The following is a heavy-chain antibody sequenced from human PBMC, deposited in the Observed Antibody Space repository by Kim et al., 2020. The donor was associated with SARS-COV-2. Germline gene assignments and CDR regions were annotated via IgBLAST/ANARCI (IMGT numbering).Heavy chain of an antibody. J-gene: IGHJ4*02. D-gene: IGHD2-8*01. CDR1: GFTFGTYA. CDR2: ISGSGAHT. Sequence: GGSLRLSCAASGFTFGTYAMTWVRQAPGKGLEWVSGISGSGAHTYYAESVKGRFTISRDNSKNTLYLQMNSLRVDDTAVYYCAKGLLVVSLLDYWGQGTLVTVSS. CDR3: AKGLLVVSLLDY. V-gene: IGHV3-23*01.